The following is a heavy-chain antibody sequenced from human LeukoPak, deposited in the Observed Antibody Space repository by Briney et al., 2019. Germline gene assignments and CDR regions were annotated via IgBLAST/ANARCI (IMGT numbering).Heavy chain of an antibody. CDR2: TWYDGSNK. Sequence: RGSLRLSCAASGFTFSSYGMHWVRQAPGKGLEWVAVTWYDGSNKNYADSVKGRFTISSDNSKNTLYMQMNSLRAEDTALYYCAKGDCSGGSCYSFDYWGQGTLVTVSS. CDR1: GFTFSSYG. V-gene: IGHV3-33*06. CDR3: AKGDCSGGSCYSFDY. D-gene: IGHD2-15*01. J-gene: IGHJ4*02.